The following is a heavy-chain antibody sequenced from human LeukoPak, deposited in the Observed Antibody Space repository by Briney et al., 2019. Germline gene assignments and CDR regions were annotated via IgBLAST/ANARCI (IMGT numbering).Heavy chain of an antibody. Sequence: PRGSLRLSCAASGFTFSDHYMDWVRQAPGKGLEWVSYISSSGSTKYYADSVKGRFTISRDNARNSLYLQMNSLRAEDTAVYFCARGGLSIMGYWGQGTLVTVSS. V-gene: IGHV3-11*01. CDR3: ARGGLSIMGY. D-gene: IGHD2/OR15-2a*01. J-gene: IGHJ4*02. CDR1: GFTFSDHY. CDR2: ISSSGSTK.